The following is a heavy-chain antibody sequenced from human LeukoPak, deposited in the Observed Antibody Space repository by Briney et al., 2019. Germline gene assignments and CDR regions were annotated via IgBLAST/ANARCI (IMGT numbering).Heavy chain of an antibody. CDR3: ARGSWDF. CDR1: GFDFSDYE. J-gene: IGHJ4*02. Sequence: GGSLRLSCAASGFDFSDYEMNWVRQAPGKGLEWISYISASSSTMHYADSVKGRFTITRDNAKNSLYLQMNSLRAEDTAVYYCARGSWDFWGQGTLVTVSS. D-gene: IGHD3-10*01. V-gene: IGHV3-48*03. CDR2: ISASSSTM.